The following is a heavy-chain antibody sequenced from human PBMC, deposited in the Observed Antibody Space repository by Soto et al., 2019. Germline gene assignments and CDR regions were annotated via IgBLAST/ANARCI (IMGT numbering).Heavy chain of an antibody. V-gene: IGHV3-15*07. Sequence: EVQLVESGGGLVEPGGSLRLSCAVSGVTVSDAWLNWVRQAPGKGLEWVGRIKSKTDGGTTDYAAPVKGRFTISRDDSENTLYLQMNSLKIEDTAGYYCSRMTGIMNWVDPLCQGTLVTVSS. D-gene: IGHD1-20*01. J-gene: IGHJ5*02. CDR1: GVTVSDAW. CDR3: SRMTGIMNWVDP. CDR2: IKSKTDGGTT.